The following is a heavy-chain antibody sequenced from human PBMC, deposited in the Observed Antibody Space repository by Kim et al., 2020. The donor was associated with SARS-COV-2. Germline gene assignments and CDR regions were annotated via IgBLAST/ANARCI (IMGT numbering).Heavy chain of an antibody. D-gene: IGHD5-12*01. CDR3: AKEFLVASLINFYYYYGMDV. CDR2: ISYDGSNK. CDR1: GFTFSSYG. Sequence: GGSLRLSCAASGFTFSSYGMHWVRQAPGKGLEWVAVISYDGSNKYYADSVKGRFTISRDNSKNTLYLQMNSLRAEDTAVYYCAKEFLVASLINFYYYYGMDVWGQGTTVTVSS. V-gene: IGHV3-30*18. J-gene: IGHJ6*02.